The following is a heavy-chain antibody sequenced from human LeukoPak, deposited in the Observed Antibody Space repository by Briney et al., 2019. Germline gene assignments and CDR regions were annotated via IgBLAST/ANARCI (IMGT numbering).Heavy chain of an antibody. J-gene: IGHJ1*01. D-gene: IGHD4-17*01. CDR2: ISAYNGNT. Sequence: ASVKVSYKPFGYTFTSYGITWVRQAPGQGLEWMGWISAYNGNTNYAQKFQGRVTMSTDTSTSTAYMELRRLKSDDTAVYYCARGGDYEYFQHWGQGTLVTVSS. CDR1: GYTFTSYG. CDR3: ARGGDYEYFQH. V-gene: IGHV1-18*01.